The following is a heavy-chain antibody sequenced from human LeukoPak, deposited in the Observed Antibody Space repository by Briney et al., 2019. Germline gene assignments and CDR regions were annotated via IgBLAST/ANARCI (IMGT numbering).Heavy chain of an antibody. CDR3: ARTLSSWAPAFDY. CDR2: INHSGST. CDR1: GGSFSGYY. D-gene: IGHD6-13*01. J-gene: IGHJ4*02. Sequence: SETLSLTCAVYGGSFSGYYWSWIRQPPGKGLEWIGEINHSGSTNYNPSLKSRVTISVDTSKNQFSLKLSSVTAADTAAYYCARTLSSWAPAFDYWGQGTLVTVSS. V-gene: IGHV4-34*01.